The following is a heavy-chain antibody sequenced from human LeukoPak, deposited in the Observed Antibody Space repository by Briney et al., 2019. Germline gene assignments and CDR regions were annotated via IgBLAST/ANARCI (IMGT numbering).Heavy chain of an antibody. CDR1: GFTFSSYG. Sequence: GGSLRLSCAASGFTFSSYGMHWVRQAPGKGLEWVAVISYDGSNKYYADSVKGRFTISRDNSKNTLYLQMNSLRAEDTAVYYCARVRSPRVLEWFPIPANTPETSFGMDVWGQGTTVTVSS. V-gene: IGHV3-30*03. D-gene: IGHD3-3*01. J-gene: IGHJ6*02. CDR3: ARVRSPRVLEWFPIPANTPETSFGMDV. CDR2: ISYDGSNK.